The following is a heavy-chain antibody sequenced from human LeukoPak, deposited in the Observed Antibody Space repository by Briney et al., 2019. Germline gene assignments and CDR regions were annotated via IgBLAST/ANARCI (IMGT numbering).Heavy chain of an antibody. J-gene: IGHJ5*02. CDR2: IIPILGIA. CDR3: ARDPYYYDSSGYHNWFDP. Sequence: SVKVSCKASGGTFSSYTISWVRQAPGQGLEWMGRIIPILGIANYAQKFQGRVTITADKSTSTAYMELSSLRSEDTAVYYCARDPYYYDSSGYHNWFDPWGQGTLVTVSS. V-gene: IGHV1-69*04. D-gene: IGHD3-22*01. CDR1: GGTFSSYT.